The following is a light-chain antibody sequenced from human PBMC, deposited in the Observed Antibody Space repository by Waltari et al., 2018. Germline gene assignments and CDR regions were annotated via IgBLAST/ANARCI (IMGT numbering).Light chain of an antibody. CDR1: NIETKS. CDR2: YDS. V-gene: IGLV3-21*04. J-gene: IGLJ1*01. CDR3: QGWDANNDPGV. Sequence: SYVLTQPPSVSVAPGKTARITCGGNNIETKSVHWYQQKPGQAPILVISYDSDRPSGIPGGFSGCKPGNTATLTISRVEAADEADYYCQGWDANNDPGVFGTGTEVTVL.